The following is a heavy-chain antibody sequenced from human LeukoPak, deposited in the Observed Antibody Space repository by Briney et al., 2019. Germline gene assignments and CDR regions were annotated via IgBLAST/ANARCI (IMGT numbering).Heavy chain of an antibody. CDR1: GGTFSSYA. V-gene: IGHV1-69*13. CDR2: IIPIFGTA. D-gene: IGHD2-2*01. Sequence: GASVKVSCKASGGTFSSYAISWVQQAPGQGLEWMGGIIPIFGTANYAQKFQGRVTITADESTSTAYMELSSLRSEDTAVYYCARGYCSSTSCFGDYWGQGTLVTVSS. J-gene: IGHJ4*02. CDR3: ARGYCSSTSCFGDY.